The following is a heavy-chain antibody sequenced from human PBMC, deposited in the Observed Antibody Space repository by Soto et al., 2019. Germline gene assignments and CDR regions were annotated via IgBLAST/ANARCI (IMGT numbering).Heavy chain of an antibody. CDR1: GGSISSYY. V-gene: IGHV4-59*08. J-gene: IGHJ6*02. CDR2: VHHSWGS. D-gene: IGHD3-10*01. CDR3: ARQGFGPLHGLVDV. Sequence: QVQLQESGPGLVKPSETLSLSCTVSGGSISSYYWSWFRQSPGKRMEWIGYVHHSWGSSYNPSLQSRVAISLDTPKGQFSLKVTSVPATDTAVYYCARQGFGPLHGLVDVWGQGATVTVSS.